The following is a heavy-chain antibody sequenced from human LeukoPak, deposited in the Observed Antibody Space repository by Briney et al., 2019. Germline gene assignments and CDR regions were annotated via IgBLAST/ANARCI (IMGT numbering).Heavy chain of an antibody. D-gene: IGHD3-22*01. CDR1: GGTFSSYA. CDR2: IIPILGIA. V-gene: IGHV1-69*04. J-gene: IGHJ5*02. Sequence: SVKVSCKASGGTFSSYAISWVRQAPGQGLKWMGRIIPILGIANYAQKFQGRVTITADKSTSTAYMELSSLRSEDTAVYYCAFDYDSSGYSNWFDPWGQGTLVTVSS. CDR3: AFDYDSSGYSNWFDP.